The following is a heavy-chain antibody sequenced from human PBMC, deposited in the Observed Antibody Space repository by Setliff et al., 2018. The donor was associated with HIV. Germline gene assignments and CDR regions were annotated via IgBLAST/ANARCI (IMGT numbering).Heavy chain of an antibody. J-gene: IGHJ2*01. Sequence: SETLSLTCTVSGGSISSNNYYWGWIRQPPGKGLEWIGSIYYTGNTYYSPSLKSRVTISADTSKNQFSLKVDSVTAADTAVYYCAGGPRAATAIPGWYFDLWGRGTLVTVSS. CDR1: GGSISSNNYY. D-gene: IGHD2-21*02. V-gene: IGHV4-39*07. CDR3: AGGPRAATAIPGWYFDL. CDR2: IYYTGNT.